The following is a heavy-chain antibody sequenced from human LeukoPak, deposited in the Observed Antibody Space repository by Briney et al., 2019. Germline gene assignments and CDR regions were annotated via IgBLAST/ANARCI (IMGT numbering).Heavy chain of an antibody. CDR3: ARGAGKYIDSSLDY. Sequence: SVKVSCKASGGTSSSYAISWVRQAPGQGLEWMGGIIPIFGTANYAQKFQGRVTITADESTTTAYMELSSLRSEDTAVYYCARGAGKYIDSSLDYWGQGTLVTVSS. J-gene: IGHJ4*02. D-gene: IGHD3-10*01. CDR2: IIPIFGTA. V-gene: IGHV1-69*13. CDR1: GGTSSSYA.